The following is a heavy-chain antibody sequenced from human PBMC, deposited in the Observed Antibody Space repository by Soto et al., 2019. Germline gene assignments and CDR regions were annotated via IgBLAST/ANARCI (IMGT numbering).Heavy chain of an antibody. CDR2: INAGNGNT. CDR3: ARGGEMAAFAFDL. Sequence: QVQLEQSGAEGKEPGASVKVSCKASGYTFTRYAMHWVRQAPGQRLEWMGWINAGNGNTKYSQKFQDRVTIIRDTSASTAYMELSRLRSEDTAVYYCARGGEMAAFAFDLWGQGTVVTVSS. CDR1: GYTFTRYA. J-gene: IGHJ3*01. D-gene: IGHD3-10*01. V-gene: IGHV1-3*01.